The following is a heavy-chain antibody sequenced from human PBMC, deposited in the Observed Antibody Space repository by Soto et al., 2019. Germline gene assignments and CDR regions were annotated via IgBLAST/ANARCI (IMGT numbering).Heavy chain of an antibody. J-gene: IGHJ4*02. CDR3: ARRPGNGDYYFDY. CDR1: GGSISSSSYY. Sequence: SETLSLTCTVSGGSISSSSYYWGWIRQPPGKGLEWIGGIYYSGSTYYNPSLKSRVTISVDTSKNQFSLKLSSVTAADTAVYYCARRPGNGDYYFDYWGQGTLVTVS. D-gene: IGHD4-17*01. V-gene: IGHV4-39*01. CDR2: IYYSGST.